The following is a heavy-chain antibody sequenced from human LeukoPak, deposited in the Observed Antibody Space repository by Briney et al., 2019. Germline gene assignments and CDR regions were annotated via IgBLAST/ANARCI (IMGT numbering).Heavy chain of an antibody. CDR1: GGSISSYY. Sequence: SETLSLTCTVSGGSISSYYWSWIRQPAGKGLESIGHISTSGSTNYNPSLKSRVTISVDTSKNQFSLKLSSVTAADTAVYYCARDSGGWGYYYYIDVWGKGTTVTVSS. CDR3: ARDSGGWGYYYYIDV. CDR2: ISTSGST. J-gene: IGHJ6*03. V-gene: IGHV4-4*07. D-gene: IGHD6-19*01.